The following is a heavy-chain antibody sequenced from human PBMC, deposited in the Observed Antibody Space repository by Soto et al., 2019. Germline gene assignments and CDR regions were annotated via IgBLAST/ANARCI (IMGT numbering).Heavy chain of an antibody. J-gene: IGHJ4*02. CDR3: ARQEGSGWGY. CDR1: GGSISSYY. V-gene: IGHV4-59*08. Sequence: QVQLQESGPGLVKPSETLSLTCTVSGGSISSYYWSWIRQPPGKGLEWIGYIYYSGSTNYNPSLESRVTISVDTSKNQFSLKLSSVTAADTAVYYCARQEGSGWGYWGQGTLVTVSS. CDR2: IYYSGST. D-gene: IGHD6-19*01.